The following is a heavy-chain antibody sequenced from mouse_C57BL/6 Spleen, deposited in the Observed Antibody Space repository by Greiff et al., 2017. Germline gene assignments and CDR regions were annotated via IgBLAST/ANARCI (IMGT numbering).Heavy chain of an antibody. CDR2: ISSCGDYI. Sequence: EVKLVESGEGLVKPGGSLKLSCAASGFTFSSYAMSWVRQTPGKRLAWVAYISSCGDYINYADTVKGRFTISVDNARNTLYLQMSSLKSEDTAMYYCTREEAQAFYAMDYWGQGTSVTVSS. D-gene: IGHD3-2*02. J-gene: IGHJ4*01. CDR1: GFTFSSYA. CDR3: TREEAQAFYAMDY. V-gene: IGHV5-9-1*02.